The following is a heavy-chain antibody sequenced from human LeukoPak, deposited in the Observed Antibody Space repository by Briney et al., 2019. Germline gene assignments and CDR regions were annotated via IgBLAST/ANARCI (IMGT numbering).Heavy chain of an antibody. D-gene: IGHD3-10*01. V-gene: IGHV1-2*02. CDR2: INPNTGGT. J-gene: IGHJ5*02. CDR3: ARDRSRGSGQFDP. Sequence: ASVKVSCKASGYTFTAFYIHWVRQAPGQGLEWMAWINPNTGGTNYAQVFQGRVTLTRDTSISTVYMEVTRLKFDDTAIYYCARDRSRGSGQFDPWGQGTLDTVSS. CDR1: GYTFTAFY.